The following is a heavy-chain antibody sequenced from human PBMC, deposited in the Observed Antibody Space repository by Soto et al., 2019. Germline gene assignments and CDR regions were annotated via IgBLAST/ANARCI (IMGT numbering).Heavy chain of an antibody. V-gene: IGHV3-64D*06. CDR2: ISDNGGGT. J-gene: IGHJ4*02. CDR1: GFIFSSFA. Sequence: HPGGSLRLSCSVSGFIFSSFAMHWVRQAPGKGLKYVSAISDNGGGTYYADSVKGRFTISRDNSKNTLYLQMSTLRPEDTAVYYCVKDMYYDFWSGSHDYWGQGTLVTVSS. D-gene: IGHD3-3*01. CDR3: VKDMYYDFWSGSHDY.